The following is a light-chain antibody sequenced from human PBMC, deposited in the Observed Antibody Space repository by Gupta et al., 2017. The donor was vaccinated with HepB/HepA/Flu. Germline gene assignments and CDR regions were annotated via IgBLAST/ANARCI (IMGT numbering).Light chain of an antibody. CDR2: AAS. J-gene: IGKJ5*01. Sequence: DIQFTQSPSFLSASLGDRVTITCRASQGISSYLAWYQQKPGKAPKLLIYAASTLQSGVPSRFSGGGSGTEFTLTISSLQPEDFATYYCQQLNISPTITFGQRTRLEIK. CDR3: QQLNISPTIT. CDR1: QGISSY. V-gene: IGKV1-9*01.